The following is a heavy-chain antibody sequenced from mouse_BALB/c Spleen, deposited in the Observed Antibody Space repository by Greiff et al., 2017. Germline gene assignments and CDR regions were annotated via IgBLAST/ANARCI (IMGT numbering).Heavy chain of an antibody. Sequence: QVQLQQSGAELARPGASVKMSCKASGYTFTSYTMHWVKQRPGQGLEWIGYINPSSGYTNYNQKFKDKATLTADKSSSTAYMQLSSLTYEDSAVYYCVPYEYDGAWFAYWGQGTLVTVSA. D-gene: IGHD2-4*01. CDR1: GYTFTSYT. J-gene: IGHJ3*01. CDR3: VPYEYDGAWFAY. V-gene: IGHV1-4*01. CDR2: INPSSGYT.